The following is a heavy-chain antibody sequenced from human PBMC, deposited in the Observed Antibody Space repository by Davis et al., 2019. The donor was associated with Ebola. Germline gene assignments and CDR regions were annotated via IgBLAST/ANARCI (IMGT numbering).Heavy chain of an antibody. D-gene: IGHD3-3*01. CDR2: IYYSGST. CDR1: GGSVTSGGYY. CDR3: ARIFYDFWSGYLEGDYYYYMDV. V-gene: IGHV4-61*08. Sequence: MPSETLSLTCTVSGGSVTSGGYYWSWIRQPPGKGLEWIGYIYYSGSTNYNPSLKSRVTISVDTSKNQFSLKLSSVTAADTAVYYCARIFYDFWSGYLEGDYYYYMDVWGKGTTVTVSS. J-gene: IGHJ6*03.